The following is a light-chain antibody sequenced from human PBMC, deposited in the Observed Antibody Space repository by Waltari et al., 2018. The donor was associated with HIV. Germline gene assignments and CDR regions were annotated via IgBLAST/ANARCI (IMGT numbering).Light chain of an antibody. CDR3: AAWDDRLSGRL. CDR1: SSNVRINY. J-gene: IGLJ2*01. Sequence: QSVLAQPRSVSGTPGQRVNISCSGSSSNVRINYVYWYQQVPGLAPKLRIYRNNRRPSGVPDRFSSSKSGTAASLAISGLRTEEEAEYYCAAWDDRLSGRLFGGGTKVTVL. CDR2: RNN. V-gene: IGLV1-47*01.